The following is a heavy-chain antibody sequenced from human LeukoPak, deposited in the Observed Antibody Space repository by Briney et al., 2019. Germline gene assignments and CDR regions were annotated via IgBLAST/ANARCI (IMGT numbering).Heavy chain of an antibody. CDR1: GFTVSSNY. CDR2: IYSGGST. V-gene: IGHV3-53*01. J-gene: IGHJ3*02. CDR3: ARAPPYYYDSSGYLFGEAFDI. D-gene: IGHD3-22*01. Sequence: GGSLRLSCAASGFTVSSNYMSWVRQAPGKGLEWVSVIYSGGSTYYADSVKGRFTISRDNSKNTLYHQMNSLRAEDTAVYYCARAPPYYYDSSGYLFGEAFDIWGQGTMVTVSS.